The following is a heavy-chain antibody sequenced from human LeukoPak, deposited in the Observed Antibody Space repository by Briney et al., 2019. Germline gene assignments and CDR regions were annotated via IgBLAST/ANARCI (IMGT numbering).Heavy chain of an antibody. CDR3: ARSWRWLVENWFDP. Sequence: GGSLRLSCKGSGYSFISYWIGWVRQMPGKGLEWMGIIYPGDSDTRYSPSFQGQVTISADKSISTAYLQWSSLKASDTAMYYCARSWRWLVENWFDPWGQGTLVTVSS. CDR1: GYSFISYW. V-gene: IGHV5-51*01. D-gene: IGHD6-19*01. CDR2: IYPGDSDT. J-gene: IGHJ5*02.